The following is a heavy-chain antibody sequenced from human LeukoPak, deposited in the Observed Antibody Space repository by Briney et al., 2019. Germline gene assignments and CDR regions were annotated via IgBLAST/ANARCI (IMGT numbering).Heavy chain of an antibody. J-gene: IGHJ6*02. D-gene: IGHD3-10*01. Sequence: PGGSLRLSCTGSNFSFGYYGMHWVRQTPGKGLEWVSGIGWNSARTGYADSVRGRFTISRDNAKNSLYLQMNSLRAEDTALYYCGKDISAGGMDVWGQGTTVTVSS. V-gene: IGHV3-9*01. CDR3: GKDISAGGMDV. CDR2: IGWNSART. CDR1: NFSFGYYG.